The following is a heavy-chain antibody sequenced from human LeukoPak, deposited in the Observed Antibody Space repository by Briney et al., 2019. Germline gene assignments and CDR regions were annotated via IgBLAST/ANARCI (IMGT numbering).Heavy chain of an antibody. V-gene: IGHV4-39*07. CDR1: GASISGSGYY. J-gene: IGHJ4*02. CDR3: ARGGYYYDYFDY. CDR2: IYSSGST. Sequence: PSETLSLTCTVSGASISGSGYYWGWIRQPPGKGLEWIGSIYSSGSTYYNASLQSRVTISVDTSKSQFSLKLSSVTAADTAVYYCARGGYYYDYFDYWGQGTLVTVSS. D-gene: IGHD3-10*01.